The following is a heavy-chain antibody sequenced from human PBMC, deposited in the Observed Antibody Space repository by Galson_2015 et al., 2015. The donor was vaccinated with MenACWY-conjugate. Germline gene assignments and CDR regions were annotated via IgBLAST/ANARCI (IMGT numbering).Heavy chain of an antibody. CDR3: ARFLDSSGWYGVDY. CDR1: GDSVSSHSAA. V-gene: IGHV6-1*01. D-gene: IGHD6-19*01. CDR2: TYYRSKWYN. Sequence: CAISGDSVSSHSAAWNWIRQSPSRGLEWLGRTYYRSKWYNDYAVSVKSRITINPDTSKNQFSLQLNSVTPEDTAVYYCARFLDSSGWYGVDYWGQGTLVTVSS. J-gene: IGHJ4*02.